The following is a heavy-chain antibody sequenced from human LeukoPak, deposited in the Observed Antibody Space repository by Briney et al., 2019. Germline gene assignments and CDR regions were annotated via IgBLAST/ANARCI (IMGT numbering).Heavy chain of an antibody. J-gene: IGHJ4*02. CDR2: MNPNSGNT. CDR1: GYTFTGYY. D-gene: IGHD6-19*01. V-gene: IGHV1-8*03. CDR3: ARGVSSGWYSMGVFDY. Sequence: ASVKVSCKASGYTFTGYYMHWVRQATGQGLEWMGWMNPNSGNTGYAQKFQGRVTITRNTSISTAYMELSSLRSEDTAVYYCARGVSSGWYSMGVFDYWGQGTLVTVSS.